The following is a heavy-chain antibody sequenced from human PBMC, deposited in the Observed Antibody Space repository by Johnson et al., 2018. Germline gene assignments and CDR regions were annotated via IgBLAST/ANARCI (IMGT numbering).Heavy chain of an antibody. V-gene: IGHV3-48*02. CDR2: ISGTSGTI. CDR1: GFTFSSWT. Sequence: VQLVESGGGLVQPGGSLRLSCVASGFTFSSWTMSWVRQAPGKGLQWVSYISGTSGTIYYADSVKGRFTISRDNAENSLFLQMNSLRDEDTAGYYCERGLPGGYAALDIWGQGTMVAVSS. D-gene: IGHD3-22*01. J-gene: IGHJ3*02. CDR3: ERGLPGGYAALDI.